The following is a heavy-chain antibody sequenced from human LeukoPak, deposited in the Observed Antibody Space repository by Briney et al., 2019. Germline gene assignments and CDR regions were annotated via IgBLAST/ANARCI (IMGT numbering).Heavy chain of an antibody. J-gene: IGHJ4*02. CDR2: ISGSGGST. Sequence: GGSLTPSCAASGFTFSSYAMSWVHQAPGKGLEWVAAISGSGGSTYYADSVKGGFTISRDNSKNTLYLQMNSLRAEDTAVYYCAKEGNWNYVPPMRHFDYWGQGTLVTVSS. V-gene: IGHV3-23*01. D-gene: IGHD1-7*01. CDR3: AKEGNWNYVPPMRHFDY. CDR1: GFTFSSYA.